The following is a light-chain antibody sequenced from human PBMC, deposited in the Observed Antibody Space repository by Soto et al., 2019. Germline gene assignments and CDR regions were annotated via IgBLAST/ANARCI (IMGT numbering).Light chain of an antibody. CDR1: SSDVGGYDY. Sequence: QSALTQPASVSGSPGQSITISCTGSSSDVGGYDYVSWYQRHPGKAPKMIIYDVSHRPSGVSNRFSDSKSGNTASLTVSGLQAEDEADYYCTSYTSSDTLLFGGGTKLTVL. CDR3: TSYTSSDTLL. V-gene: IGLV2-14*03. CDR2: DVS. J-gene: IGLJ2*01.